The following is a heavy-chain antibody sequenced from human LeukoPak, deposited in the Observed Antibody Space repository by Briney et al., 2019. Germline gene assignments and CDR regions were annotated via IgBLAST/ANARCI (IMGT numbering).Heavy chain of an antibody. CDR2: IYYSGST. V-gene: IGHV4-39*07. CDR1: GGSISSSSYY. J-gene: IGHJ4*02. CDR3: ARDQEVDSSSWCN. D-gene: IGHD6-13*01. Sequence: SETLSLTCTVSGGSISSSSYYWGWIRRPPGKGLEWIGSIYYSGSTYYNPSLKSRVTISVDTSKNQFSLKLSSVTAADTAVYYCARDQEVDSSSWCNWGQGTLVTVSS.